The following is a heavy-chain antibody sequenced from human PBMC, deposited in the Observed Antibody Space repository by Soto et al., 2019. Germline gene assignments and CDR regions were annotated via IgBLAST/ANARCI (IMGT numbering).Heavy chain of an antibody. V-gene: IGHV3-7*01. CDR3: ATAISSPFSNFDY. CDR1: GFTFSTYW. J-gene: IGHJ4*02. D-gene: IGHD2-2*01. Sequence: EVQLVQCGGDLVQPGGSLRLSCVASGFTFSTYWMTWVRQAPGMGLEWVAGIKEDGSEEVYVDSVKGRFSISRDNAKTSLYLQLNGLRAEDTAVYYCATAISSPFSNFDYWGQGSLVTVSS. CDR2: IKEDGSEE.